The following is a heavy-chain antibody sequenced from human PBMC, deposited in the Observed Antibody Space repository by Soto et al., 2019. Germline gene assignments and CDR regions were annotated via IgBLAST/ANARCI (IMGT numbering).Heavy chain of an antibody. CDR3: ARDLAAGDL. CDR2: INPKSGAT. V-gene: IGHV1-46*01. Sequence: QAHLVQSGAEVREPGASVKVSCRTSGYTFINYYIHWVRQAPGHGLEWMAIINPKSGATNYAQKFQGRIALTMDTSTTTVYMEVSSLTSEDTAVYYCARDLAAGDLWGQGTLVTVSS. J-gene: IGHJ4*02. D-gene: IGHD2-21*01. CDR1: GYTFINYY.